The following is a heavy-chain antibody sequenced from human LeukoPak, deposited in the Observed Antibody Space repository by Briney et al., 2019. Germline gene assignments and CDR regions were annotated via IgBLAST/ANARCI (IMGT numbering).Heavy chain of an antibody. CDR3: ATDHPMANTAWWFDP. CDR1: GYTFTSYG. J-gene: IGHJ5*02. D-gene: IGHD5-24*01. V-gene: IGHV1-18*01. CDR2: ISAYNGNT. Sequence: ASVKVSCKASGYTFTSYGISWVRQAPGQGLEWMGWISAYNGNTNYAQKLQGRITMSRDTSTSTVYMELSSLRSEDTAFYYCATDHPMANTAWWFDPWGQGTLVTVSS.